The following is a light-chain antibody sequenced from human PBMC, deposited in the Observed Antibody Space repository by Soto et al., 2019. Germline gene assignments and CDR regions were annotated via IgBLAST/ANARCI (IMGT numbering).Light chain of an antibody. CDR3: MQGGHWPWK. V-gene: IGKV2-30*02. CDR2: KVS. CDR1: QSLLHTDGKTY. J-gene: IGKJ1*01. Sequence: DIVMTQTPLSLSVTPGQPASISFKSSQSLLHTDGKTYLNWFLQRPGQSPRRLIYKVSNRDSGVPDRFSGSGSGTDFTLKISRVEAEDVGIYYCMQGGHWPWKFGQGTKVDIK.